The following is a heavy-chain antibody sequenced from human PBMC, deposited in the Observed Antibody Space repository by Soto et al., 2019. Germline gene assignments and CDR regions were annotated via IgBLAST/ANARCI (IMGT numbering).Heavy chain of an antibody. CDR2: ISHDGHA. D-gene: IGHD4-17*01. J-gene: IGHJ5*02. CDR1: GDSISDTRFY. V-gene: IGHV4-39*01. Sequence: PSETLSLTCSILGDSISDTRFYWGWVRQSPEKGLEWIGSISHDGHAYYNPSLKSRVTLFADTSRNQFSLTMKSVTVADTAIYFCERQVYGDYLGGNWFDPWGQGALVTVSS. CDR3: ERQVYGDYLGGNWFDP.